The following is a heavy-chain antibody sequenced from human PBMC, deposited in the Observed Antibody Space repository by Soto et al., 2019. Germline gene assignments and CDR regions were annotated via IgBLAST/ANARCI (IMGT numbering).Heavy chain of an antibody. CDR1: GYTFTSYG. CDR3: ARGIAPLFGVVMCYMDV. V-gene: IGHV1-18*01. CDR2: ISAYNGNT. D-gene: IGHD3-3*01. Sequence: ASVKVSCKASGYTFTSYGISWVRQAPGQGLEWMGWISAYNGNTNYAQKLQGRVTMTTDTSTSTAYMELRSLRSDDTAVYYCARGIAPLFGVVMCYMDVWGKGTTVTVSS. J-gene: IGHJ6*03.